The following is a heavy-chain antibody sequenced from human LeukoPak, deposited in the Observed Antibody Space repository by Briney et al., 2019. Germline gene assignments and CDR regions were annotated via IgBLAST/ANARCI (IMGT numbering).Heavy chain of an antibody. J-gene: IGHJ5*02. CDR3: ARSPGTKDNWFDP. D-gene: IGHD2-8*01. CDR2: IYTSGST. V-gene: IGHV4-61*02. CDR1: GGSISSTYDH. Sequence: SETLSLTCTVSGGSISSTYDHWDWIRQPAGKGLEWIGRIYTSGSTNYNPSLKSRVTMSVDTSKNQFSLKLSSVTAADTAVYYCARSPGTKDNWFDPWGQGTLVTVSS.